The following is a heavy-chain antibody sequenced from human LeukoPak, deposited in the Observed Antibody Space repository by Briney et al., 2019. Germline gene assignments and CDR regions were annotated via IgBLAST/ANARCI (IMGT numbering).Heavy chain of an antibody. V-gene: IGHV1-18*01. CDR3: ARSSYGSGSYYPFDY. J-gene: IGHJ4*02. D-gene: IGHD3-10*01. CDR1: GYTFTSYG. Sequence: ASVKVSCKASGYTFTSYGISWVRQAPGQGLEWMGWISAYNGNTNYAQKLQGRVTMTTDTSTSTAYMELRSLRSDDTAVYYCARSSYGSGSYYPFDYWGQGTLVTVSS. CDR2: ISAYNGNT.